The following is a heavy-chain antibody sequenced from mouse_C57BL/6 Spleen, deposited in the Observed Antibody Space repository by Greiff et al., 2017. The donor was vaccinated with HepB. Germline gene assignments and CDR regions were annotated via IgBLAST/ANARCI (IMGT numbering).Heavy chain of an antibody. CDR3: ARGEYGNPFAY. Sequence: LVEPGASVKMSCKASGYTYTDYNMHWVKQSHGKSLEWIGYINPNNGGTSYNQKFKGKATLTVNKSSSTAYMELRSLTSEDSAVYYCARGEYGNPFAYWGQGTLVTVSA. J-gene: IGHJ3*01. V-gene: IGHV1-22*01. D-gene: IGHD2-1*01. CDR1: GYTYTDYN. CDR2: INPNNGGT.